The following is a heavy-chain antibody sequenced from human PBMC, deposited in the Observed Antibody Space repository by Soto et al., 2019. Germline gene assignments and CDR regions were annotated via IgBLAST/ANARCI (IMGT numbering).Heavy chain of an antibody. D-gene: IGHD3-22*01. V-gene: IGHV3-15*07. CDR3: KGVVVAHDWFDP. Sequence: EVQLVESGGGLVKPGGSLRLSCAASGFTFSNAWMNWVRQAPGKGLEWVGRIKSKTDGGTTDYAAPVKGRFTISRDDSKNTLYLQMNSLKTEDTAVYYCKGVVVAHDWFDPWGQGTLVTVSS. CDR1: GFTFSNAW. CDR2: IKSKTDGGTT. J-gene: IGHJ5*02.